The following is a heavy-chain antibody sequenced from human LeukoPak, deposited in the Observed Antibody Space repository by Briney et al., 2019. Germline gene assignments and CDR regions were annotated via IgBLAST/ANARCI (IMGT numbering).Heavy chain of an antibody. J-gene: IGHJ3*02. Sequence: PWGSLRLSCAASGFTFAGYDMTWVRQAPGMGLEWVSAISGSGDATYYADSVQGRFTISTDNSKNTLYLQMNSLTTDDTAVSYCAKRAAPYSPSCDDAFDIWGRGTMVTVSS. CDR2: ISGSGDAT. D-gene: IGHD6-13*01. CDR3: AKRAAPYSPSCDDAFDI. CDR1: GFTFAGYD. V-gene: IGHV3-23*01.